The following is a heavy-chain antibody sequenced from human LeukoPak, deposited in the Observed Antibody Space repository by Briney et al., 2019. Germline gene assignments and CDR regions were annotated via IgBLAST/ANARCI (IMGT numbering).Heavy chain of an antibody. J-gene: IGHJ4*02. CDR3: ARHGSSYSFDY. CDR1: GGSVGSYY. D-gene: IGHD6-13*01. Sequence: SETLSLICTVSGGSVGSYYWSWIRQSPGKGLGWIGYIYYGGSANYNPSLKSRATISIDRSKNQFSLKLSSLTAADTAVYYCARHGSSYSFDYWGQGTLVTVSS. V-gene: IGHV4-59*08. CDR2: IYYGGSA.